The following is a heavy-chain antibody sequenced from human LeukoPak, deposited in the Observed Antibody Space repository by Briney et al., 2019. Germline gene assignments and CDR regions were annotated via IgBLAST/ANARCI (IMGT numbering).Heavy chain of an antibody. J-gene: IGHJ5*02. V-gene: IGHV4-39*07. Sequence: PSETLSLTCTVSGGSISSSSYYWGWIRQPPGKGLEWIGSIYYSGSTYYNPSLKSRVTISVDTSKNQFSLKLSSVTAADTAVYYCARGKTIVVVPAADYLRYFDWLPPGSAPWYNWFDPWGQGTLVTVSS. CDR2: IYYSGST. CDR3: ARGKTIVVVPAADYLRYFDWLPPGSAPWYNWFDP. D-gene: IGHD2-2*01. CDR1: GGSISSSSYY.